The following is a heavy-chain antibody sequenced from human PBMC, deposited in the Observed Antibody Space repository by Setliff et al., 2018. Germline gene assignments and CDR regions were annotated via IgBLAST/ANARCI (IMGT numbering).Heavy chain of an antibody. V-gene: IGHV1-8*03. D-gene: IGHD3-16*01. CDR1: GYTFTSYD. Sequence: GASVKVSCKASGYTFTSYDINWVRQATGQGLEWMGWMNPNSGNTGYAQEFQGRVTITRDTSATTVYMELSSLRSDDMAVYYCARKGPNSSSHVFGYWGQGTLVTVSS. CDR2: MNPNSGNT. CDR3: ARKGPNSSSHVFGY. J-gene: IGHJ4*02.